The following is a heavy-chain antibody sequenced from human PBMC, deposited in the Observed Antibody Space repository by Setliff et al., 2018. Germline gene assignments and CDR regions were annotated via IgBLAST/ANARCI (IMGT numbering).Heavy chain of an antibody. D-gene: IGHD3-10*01. CDR3: ARDNRARHYMDV. J-gene: IGHJ6*03. CDR1: GGSITSGSYY. CDR2: LHTSGST. Sequence: NPSETLSLTCAVSGGSITSGSYYWSWIRQPAGKGLEWVGRLHTSGSTNYNPSLKSRVTISVDTSKNQFSLNLSSVTAADTAVYYCARDNRARHYMDVWGKGTTVTVSS. V-gene: IGHV4-61*02.